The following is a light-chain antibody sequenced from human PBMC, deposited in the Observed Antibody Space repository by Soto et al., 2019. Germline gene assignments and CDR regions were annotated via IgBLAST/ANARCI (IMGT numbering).Light chain of an antibody. J-gene: IGLJ1*01. V-gene: IGLV2-14*01. CDR1: NSDVGRYNY. CDR3: CSHTSSSPYV. CDR2: EVS. Sequence: QSVLTQPASVSGSPGQSITISCTGTNSDVGRYNYVSWYQQHPGKAPKLMIYEVSNRPSGVSHRFSGSKSGNTASLTISGLQAEDEADYYCCSHTSSSPYVFGTGTKLTVL.